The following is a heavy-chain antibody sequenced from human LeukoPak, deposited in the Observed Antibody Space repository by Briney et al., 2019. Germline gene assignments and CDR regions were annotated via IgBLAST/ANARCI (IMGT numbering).Heavy chain of an antibody. CDR2: IYYSGST. V-gene: IGHV4-59*12. D-gene: IGHD3-10*01. J-gene: IGHJ6*03. CDR1: GGSISSYY. CDR3: ARRVGRYFGERAYYYYYMDV. Sequence: PSETLSLTCTVSGGSISSYYWSWIRQPPGKGLEWIGYIYYSGSTNYNPSLKSRVTISVDTSKNQFSLKLSSVTAADTAVNYCARRVGRYFGERAYYYYYMDVWGKGTTVTIFS.